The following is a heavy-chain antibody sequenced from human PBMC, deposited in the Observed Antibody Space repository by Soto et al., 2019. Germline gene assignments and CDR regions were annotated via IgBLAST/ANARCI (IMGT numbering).Heavy chain of an antibody. CDR3: AREKSDLELFNWLDP. J-gene: IGHJ5*02. Sequence: DVQLAQSGAEVKKPGESLRITCEASGYSFTTYWISWVRQMPGKGLEWMGAIDPRDSYTKYSPSFRGHVTISVDKSISTAYLQWNSLKASDTAIYYCAREKSDLELFNWLDPWGQGTLVTVSS. CDR1: GYSFTTYW. D-gene: IGHD1-7*01. V-gene: IGHV5-10-1*03. CDR2: IDPRDSYT.